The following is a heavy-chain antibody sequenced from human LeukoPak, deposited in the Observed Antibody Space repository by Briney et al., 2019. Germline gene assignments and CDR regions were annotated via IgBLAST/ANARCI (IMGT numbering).Heavy chain of an antibody. Sequence: SETLSLTCIDSGGSISSSSYYWGWIRQPPRKGLEWIGRISYSGSTYYNPSLKSRVTMSVDTTKNQYSLKMSSVTAADTAIYYCARRGSITMLVASFDFWGQGTLVTVSS. CDR3: ARRGSITMLVASFDF. V-gene: IGHV4-39*01. J-gene: IGHJ4*02. CDR2: ISYSGST. D-gene: IGHD3-10*02. CDR1: GGSISSSSYY.